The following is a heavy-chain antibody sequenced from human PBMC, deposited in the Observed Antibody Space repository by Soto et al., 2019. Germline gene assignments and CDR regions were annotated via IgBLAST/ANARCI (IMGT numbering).Heavy chain of an antibody. V-gene: IGHV4-59*01. CDR3: ARDHLAVAGYNRWFDP. CDR1: GGSISSYY. Sequence: SETLSLTCTVSGGSISSYYWSWIRQPPWKGMEWIGYTYYSGSTNYNPYLKSRVTISVDTSKNQFSLKLSSVTAADTAVYYCARDHLAVAGYNRWFDPWGQGTLVTVSS. J-gene: IGHJ5*02. CDR2: TYYSGST. D-gene: IGHD6-19*01.